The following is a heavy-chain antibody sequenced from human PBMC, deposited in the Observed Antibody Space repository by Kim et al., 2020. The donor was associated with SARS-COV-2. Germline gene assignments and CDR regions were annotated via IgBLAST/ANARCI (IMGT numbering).Heavy chain of an antibody. Sequence: GGSLRLSCAASGFTFSSYWMSWVRQAPGKGLEWVANIKQDGSEKYYVDSVKGRLTISRDNAKNSRDLQMKSLRDEDTGVYYCGVATWEGGAGEIWGEGT. V-gene: IGHV3-7*01. D-gene: IGHD2-21*01. J-gene: IGHJ3*02. CDR2: IKQDGSEK. CDR1: GFTFSSYW. CDR3: GVATWEGGAGEI.